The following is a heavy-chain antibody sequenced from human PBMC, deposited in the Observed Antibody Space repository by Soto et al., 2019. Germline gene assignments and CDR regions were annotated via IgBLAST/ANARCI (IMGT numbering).Heavy chain of an antibody. Sequence: GESLTTSCKGSGYSFSSYWIRWVLQMPGKGLESMGRIDPSDSYTKYSPSFQGHVTISADKSISTAYLQWSSLKASDNAIYYCARHAKYGSSTYYYYYYDMDVWGQGTTVTVSS. CDR3: ARHAKYGSSTYYYYYYDMDV. D-gene: IGHD6-6*01. V-gene: IGHV5-10-1*01. CDR2: IDPSDSYT. CDR1: GYSFSSYW. J-gene: IGHJ6*01.